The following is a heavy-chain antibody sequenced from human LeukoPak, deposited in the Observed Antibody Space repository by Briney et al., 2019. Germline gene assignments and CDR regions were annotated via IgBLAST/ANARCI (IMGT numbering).Heavy chain of an antibody. Sequence: SETLSLTCAVSGGSISSNNWWIWVRQSPEKGLEWIGEIYHDGSTNHNPSLKGRVTISMDKSKNQLSLKLNFVTAADTAVYYCARDRGGYTYSHDYWGQGTLVTVSS. J-gene: IGHJ4*02. D-gene: IGHD5-18*01. CDR3: ARDRGGYTYSHDY. V-gene: IGHV4-4*02. CDR2: IYHDGST. CDR1: GGSISSNNW.